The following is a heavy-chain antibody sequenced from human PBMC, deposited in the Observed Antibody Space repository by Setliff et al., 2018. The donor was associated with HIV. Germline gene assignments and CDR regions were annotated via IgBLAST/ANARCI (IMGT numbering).Heavy chain of an antibody. CDR3: ARLEYYSDGNGYLQFYFDY. J-gene: IGHJ4*02. Sequence: SETLSLTCSVFGGSISTYSYYWGWVRQPPGMGLEWIGSIYHTANTHYSPSLETRVAIFVDTSKNQFSLRLSSVTAADSAMYYCARLEYYSDGNGYLQFYFDYWGQGTLVTVSS. CDR2: IYHTANT. CDR1: GGSISTYSYY. D-gene: IGHD3-22*01. V-gene: IGHV4-39*01.